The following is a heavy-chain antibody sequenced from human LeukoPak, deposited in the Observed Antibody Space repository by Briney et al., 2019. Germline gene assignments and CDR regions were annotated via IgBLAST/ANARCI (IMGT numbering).Heavy chain of an antibody. CDR1: GGSFSDYY. Sequence: ASETLSLTCAVYGGSFSDYYWSWIRQPPGKGLEWIGEINHSGSTNYNPSLKSRVTISVDTSKNQFSLKLSSVTAADTAVYYCARGLCSGGSCYHAAGYYGMDVWGQGTTVTVSS. CDR2: INHSGST. D-gene: IGHD2-15*01. V-gene: IGHV4-34*01. J-gene: IGHJ6*02. CDR3: ARGLCSGGSCYHAAGYYGMDV.